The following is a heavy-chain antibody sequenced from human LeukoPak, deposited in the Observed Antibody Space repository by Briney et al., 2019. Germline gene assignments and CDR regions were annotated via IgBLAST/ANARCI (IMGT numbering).Heavy chain of an antibody. D-gene: IGHD1-26*01. V-gene: IGHV1-3*01. CDR1: GYTFTSYA. Sequence: ASVKVSCKASGYTFTSYAMHWVRQAPGQRLEWMGWINAGNGNTNYAQKLQGRVTMTTDTSTSTAYMELRSLRSDDTAVYYCARYRRKRFDPWGQGTLVTVSS. CDR2: INAGNGNT. J-gene: IGHJ5*02. CDR3: ARYRRKRFDP.